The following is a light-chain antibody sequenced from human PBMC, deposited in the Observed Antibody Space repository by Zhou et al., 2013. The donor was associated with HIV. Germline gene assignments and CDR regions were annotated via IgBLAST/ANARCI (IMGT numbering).Light chain of an antibody. V-gene: IGKV3D-20*02. Sequence: EVVLTQSPGTLSLSPGERATLSCRASQTLTNNYLAWYQQKPGQAPRLLISGVFNRATGIPDRFSGSGSGPDFTLTISSLEPEDFAVYYCQQRSNWPLTFGGGTKVEIK. CDR1: QTLTNNY. J-gene: IGKJ4*02. CDR2: GVF. CDR3: QQRSNWPLT.